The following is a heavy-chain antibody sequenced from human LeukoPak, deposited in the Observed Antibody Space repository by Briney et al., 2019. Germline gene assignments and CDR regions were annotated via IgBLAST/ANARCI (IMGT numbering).Heavy chain of an antibody. CDR3: ARDQIAVAGFDY. J-gene: IGHJ4*02. V-gene: IGHV4-38-2*02. D-gene: IGHD6-19*01. Sequence: PSETLSLTCAVSGYSISSGYYWGWIRQPPGKGLEWIGSIYHSGSTYYNPSLKSRVTISVDTSKNQFSLKLSSVTAADTAVYYCARDQIAVAGFDYWGQGTLVTVSS. CDR1: GYSISSGYY. CDR2: IYHSGST.